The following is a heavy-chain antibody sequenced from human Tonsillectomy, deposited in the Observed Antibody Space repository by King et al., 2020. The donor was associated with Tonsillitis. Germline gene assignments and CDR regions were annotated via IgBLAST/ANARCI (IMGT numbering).Heavy chain of an antibody. CDR1: GFTFSSYG. J-gene: IGHJ4*02. D-gene: IGHD1-26*01. CDR2: IWHDERSK. Sequence: VQLVESGGGVVQPGGSLRLSCAASGFTFSSYGMHWVRQAAGKGREWVADIWHDERSKDYADSVKGRFTISRDISKNTLYLQMTSLRPEDTAVYYCARDLSVGALDYRGQGTLVTVSS. CDR3: ARDLSVGALDY. V-gene: IGHV3-33*01.